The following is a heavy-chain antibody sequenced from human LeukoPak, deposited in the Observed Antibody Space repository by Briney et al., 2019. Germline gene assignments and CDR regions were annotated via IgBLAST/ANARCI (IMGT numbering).Heavy chain of an antibody. CDR2: ISTSGTTT. D-gene: IGHD3-22*01. J-gene: IGHJ6*03. Sequence: GGSLRLSCAASGFTFSDYYMSWIRQAPGKGLEWVLYISTSGTTTYYGDSVKGRFTISRDNAKNSLYLQMNNLRAEDAAVYYCARVKNGFDGNGYPYYYYYMDVWGRGTTVTVFS. CDR3: ARVKNGFDGNGYPYYYYYMDV. CDR1: GFTFSDYY. V-gene: IGHV3-11*04.